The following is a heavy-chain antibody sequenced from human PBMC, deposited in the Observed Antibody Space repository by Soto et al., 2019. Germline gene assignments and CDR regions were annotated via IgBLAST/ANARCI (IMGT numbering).Heavy chain of an antibody. Sequence: QVQLVQSGAEVKKPGASVKVSCKASGYTFTSYDINWVRQATGQGLEWMGWMNPNSGNTGYAQKFQGRVTMTRNTXXXXXXXXXXXXXXXXPXXXXXXXXINYYDSGDDAFDIWGQGTMVTVSS. J-gene: IGHJ3*02. CDR3: XXXINYYDSGDDAFDI. CDR1: GYTFTSYD. D-gene: IGHD3-10*01. CDR2: MNPNSGNT. V-gene: IGHV1-8*01.